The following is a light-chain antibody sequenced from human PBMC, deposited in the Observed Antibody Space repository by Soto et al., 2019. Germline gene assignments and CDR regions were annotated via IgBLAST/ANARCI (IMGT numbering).Light chain of an antibody. CDR2: TAS. V-gene: IGKV1-8*01. Sequence: AIRMTQPPSSLSASTGDRVTITCRASQGISSYLAWYQQKPGKAPKLLIYTASTLQSGVPSRFSGSGSGTDFTLTISCLQSEDFATYFCQQYYSYPLTFGQGTRLEIK. CDR1: QGISSY. J-gene: IGKJ5*01. CDR3: QQYYSYPLT.